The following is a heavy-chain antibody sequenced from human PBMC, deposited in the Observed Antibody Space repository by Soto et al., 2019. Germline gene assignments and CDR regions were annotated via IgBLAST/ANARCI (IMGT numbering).Heavy chain of an antibody. J-gene: IGHJ6*02. V-gene: IGHV3-30-3*01. D-gene: IGHD2-15*01. CDR3: ASSTYCSGGSCYNTLYYYYYGMDV. CDR1: GFTFSSYA. Sequence: PGGSLRLSCAASGFTFSSYAMHWVRQAPGKGLEWVAVISYDGSNKYYADSVKGRFTISRDNSKNTLYLQMNSLRAEDTAVYYCASSTYCSGGSCYNTLYYYYYGMDVWGQGTTVTVSS. CDR2: ISYDGSNK.